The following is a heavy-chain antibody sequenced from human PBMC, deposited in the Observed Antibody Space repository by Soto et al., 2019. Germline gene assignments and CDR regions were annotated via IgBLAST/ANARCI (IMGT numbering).Heavy chain of an antibody. CDR3: SGKAMFGETDYYYYMDV. Sequence: GGSLRLSCAASGFTFDDYAMHWVRQAPGKGLEWVSGISWNSGSIGYADSVKGRFTISRDNAKNSLYLQMNSLRAEDTALYYCSGKAMFGETDYYYYMDVWGKGTTVTVSS. D-gene: IGHD3-10*02. V-gene: IGHV3-9*01. CDR2: ISWNSGSI. J-gene: IGHJ6*03. CDR1: GFTFDDYA.